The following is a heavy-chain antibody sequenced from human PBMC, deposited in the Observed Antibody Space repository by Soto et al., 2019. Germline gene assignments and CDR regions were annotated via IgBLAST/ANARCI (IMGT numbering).Heavy chain of an antibody. Sequence: TLSLTCGVAGYSISSGYYWGWIRQPPGKGLEWIGSIYHSGNTHYNPSHMSRVTISVDTSKNQFSLKLSSVTAADTAVYFCAREYSSSAGWFDPWGQGTLVTVSS. D-gene: IGHD6-6*01. V-gene: IGHV4-38-2*02. CDR3: AREYSSSAGWFDP. CDR1: GYSISSGYY. CDR2: IYHSGNT. J-gene: IGHJ5*02.